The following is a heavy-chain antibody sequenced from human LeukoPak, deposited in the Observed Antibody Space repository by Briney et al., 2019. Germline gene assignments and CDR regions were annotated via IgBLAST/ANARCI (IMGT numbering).Heavy chain of an antibody. CDR1: GFMFCSNW. CDR2: ISSSSSYI. D-gene: IGHD7-27*01. CDR3: ARGSPWGDYFDY. J-gene: IGHJ4*02. Sequence: GGSLRLSCAASGFMFCSNWMSWVRQAPGKGLEWVSSISSSSSYIYYADSVKGRFTISRDNAKNSLYLQMNSLRAEDTAVYYCARGSPWGDYFDYWGQGTLVTVSS. V-gene: IGHV3-21*01.